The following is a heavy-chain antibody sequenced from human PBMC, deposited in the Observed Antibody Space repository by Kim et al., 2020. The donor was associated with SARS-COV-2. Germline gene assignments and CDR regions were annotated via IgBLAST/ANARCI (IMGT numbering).Heavy chain of an antibody. CDR1: GFTFSSYG. V-gene: IGHV3-33*05. Sequence: GGSLRLSCAASGFTFSSYGMHWVRQAPGKGLEWVAFISHDGSVVYYGSSVRGRSTISRDNSKNTLYLQMKGPRAEDTALYYCARDLRATLTTVPSPYFDYWGQGTLVTVSS. CDR2: ISHDGSVV. CDR3: ARDLRATLTTVPSPYFDY. D-gene: IGHD4-17*01. J-gene: IGHJ4*02.